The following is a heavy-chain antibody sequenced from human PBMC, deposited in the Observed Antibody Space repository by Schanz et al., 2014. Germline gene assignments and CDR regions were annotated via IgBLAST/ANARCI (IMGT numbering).Heavy chain of an antibody. CDR2: FNDGGVNK. CDR3: AKGRCGELRAFDI. CDR1: GFSLDIFA. V-gene: IGHV3-23*01. J-gene: IGHJ3*02. D-gene: IGHD3-10*01. Sequence: EVHLLESGGGLVEPGGSLRLSCATSGFSLDIFAVSWVRQAPGKGLEWVPSFNDGGVNKYYADSVKGRFTISSDNSKSTLNLQSISLRAEDAAVYSGAKGRCGELRAFDIWGQGTMVTVSS.